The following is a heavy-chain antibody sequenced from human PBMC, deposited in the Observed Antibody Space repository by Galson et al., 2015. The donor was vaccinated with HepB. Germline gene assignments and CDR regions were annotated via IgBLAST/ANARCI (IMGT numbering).Heavy chain of an antibody. J-gene: IGHJ4*02. CDR2: IYYSGST. Sequence: SETLSLTCTVSGGSISSSSYYWGWIRQPPGKGLEWIGSIYYSGSTYYNPSLKSRVTISVDTSKNQFSLKLSSVTAADTAVYYCARRAAAGYRVVDLFDYWGQGTLVTVSS. D-gene: IGHD6-13*01. V-gene: IGHV4-39*01. CDR1: GGSISSSSYY. CDR3: ARRAAAGYRVVDLFDY.